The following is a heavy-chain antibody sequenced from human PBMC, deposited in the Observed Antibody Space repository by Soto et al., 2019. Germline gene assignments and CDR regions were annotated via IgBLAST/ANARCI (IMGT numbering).Heavy chain of an antibody. J-gene: IGHJ4*02. V-gene: IGHV3-53*01. CDR1: GFAVSSKY. CDR3: VQTTGWPGFDF. D-gene: IGHD6-19*01. CDR2: IYGGGTT. Sequence: EVQLVESGGGLIQPGGSLRLSCAASGFAVSSKYMTWVRQAPGKGLEWVSVIYGGGTTYYADSVKGRFTISRDTSKNTLYLHMTSLRAEATAVYYCVQTTGWPGFDFWGQGTLVPVSS.